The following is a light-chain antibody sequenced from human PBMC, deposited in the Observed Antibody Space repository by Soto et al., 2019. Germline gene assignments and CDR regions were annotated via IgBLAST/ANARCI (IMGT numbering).Light chain of an antibody. CDR2: GAS. V-gene: IGKV1-39*01. CDR3: QQGRTTLFT. J-gene: IGKJ3*01. CDR1: QTIGSH. Sequence: DIQMTQSPSSLSASVGGRITITCRASQTIGSHLNWYQQRPGKAPKVLIFGASRLHSGVPSRFSGRGSGTHFTLTITGLQREDFATYYCQQGRTTLFTFGPGTKV.